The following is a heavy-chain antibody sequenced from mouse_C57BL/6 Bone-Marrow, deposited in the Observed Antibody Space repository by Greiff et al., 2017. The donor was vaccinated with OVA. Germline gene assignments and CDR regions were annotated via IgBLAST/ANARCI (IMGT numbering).Heavy chain of an antibody. CDR2: IDPENGDT. CDR1: GFNIKDDY. Sequence: VQLQQSGAELVRPGASVKLSCTASGFNIKDDYMHWVKQRPEQGLEWIGWIDPENGDTEYASKFQGKATITADTSSNTAYLQLSSLTSEDTAVYYGTTSRIYDGYYRFAYWGQGTLVTVSA. D-gene: IGHD2-3*01. J-gene: IGHJ3*01. V-gene: IGHV14-4*01. CDR3: TTSRIYDGYYRFAY.